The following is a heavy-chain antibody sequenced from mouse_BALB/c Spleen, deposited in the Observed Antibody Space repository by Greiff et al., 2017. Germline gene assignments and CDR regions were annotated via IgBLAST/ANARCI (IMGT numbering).Heavy chain of an antibody. V-gene: IGHV1S29*02. CDR3: ARWLLRYFDV. CDR1: GYTFTDYN. D-gene: IGHD2-3*01. CDR2: IYPYNGGT. Sequence: SGPELVKPGASVKISCKASGYTFTDYNMHWVKQSHGKSLEWIGYIYPYNGGTGYNQKFKSKATLTVDNSSSTAYMELRSLTSEDSAVYYCARWLLRYFDVWGAGTTVTVSS. J-gene: IGHJ1*01.